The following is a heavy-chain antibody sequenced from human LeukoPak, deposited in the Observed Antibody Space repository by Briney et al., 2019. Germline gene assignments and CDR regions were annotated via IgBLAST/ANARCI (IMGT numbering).Heavy chain of an antibody. V-gene: IGHV4-59*01. CDR2: IYYSGNT. CDR3: ARDGGSYHD. Sequence: KTSETLSLTCIVSGGSISSYYWSWIRQPPGKGLEWIGYIYYSGNTNYNPSLKSRVTISVDTSKNQFSLKMSSVTAADTAVYYCARDGGSYHDWGQGTLVTVSS. J-gene: IGHJ4*02. CDR1: GGSISSYY. D-gene: IGHD1-26*01.